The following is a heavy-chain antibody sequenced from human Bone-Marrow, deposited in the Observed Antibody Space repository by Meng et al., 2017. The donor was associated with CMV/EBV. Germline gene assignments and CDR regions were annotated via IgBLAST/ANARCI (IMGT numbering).Heavy chain of an antibody. CDR1: GGAFSGFY. Sequence: CALYGGAFSGFYWSWDRQPPGKGLKWIGEINNSEGTRYNPSLKSRVTISVDTSKKQFSLKLSSVTATDTAVYSCARQRIAARLFDYWGRGTLVTVSS. CDR3: ARQRIAARLFDY. D-gene: IGHD6-13*01. V-gene: IGHV4-34*01. CDR2: INNSEGT. J-gene: IGHJ4*02.